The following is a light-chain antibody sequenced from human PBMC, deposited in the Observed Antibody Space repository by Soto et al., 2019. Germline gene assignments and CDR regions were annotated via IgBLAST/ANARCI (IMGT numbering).Light chain of an antibody. J-gene: IGKJ4*01. CDR3: QQFNDWTLT. CDR1: QSISTN. V-gene: IGKV3-15*01. Sequence: EIVMSQSPGTLSVSPGDRATLSCRASQSISTNLAWFQQKPGQAPRLIIYSASIRATGIPARFSGSGSGTEFTLTISSLHSEDFAVYYCQQFNDWTLTFGGGTKVEI. CDR2: SAS.